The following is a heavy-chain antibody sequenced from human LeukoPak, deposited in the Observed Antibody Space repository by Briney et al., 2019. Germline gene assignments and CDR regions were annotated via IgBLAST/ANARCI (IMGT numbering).Heavy chain of an antibody. CDR3: ARVYCSTSSCSPYNCFDS. CDR2: INQDGSEK. J-gene: IGHJ5*01. V-gene: IGHV3-7*04. CDR1: GFTFSTYL. Sequence: GGSLRLSCAASGFTFSTYLMTWIRQAPGKGLEWVANINQDGSEKYYVDSVKGRFTISRDNAKNSLFLQMNSLRAEDTAVYYCARVYCSTSSCSPYNCFDSWGQGTLVTVSS. D-gene: IGHD2-2*01.